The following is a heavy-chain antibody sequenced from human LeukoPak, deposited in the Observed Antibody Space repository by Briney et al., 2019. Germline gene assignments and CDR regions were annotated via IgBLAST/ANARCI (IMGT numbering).Heavy chain of an antibody. J-gene: IGHJ5*02. CDR3: ARTTGHSSGWENWFDP. CDR2: IYTSGST. CDR1: GGSISSYY. Sequence: SETLSLTCTVSGGSISSYYWSWIRQPAGKGLEWIGRIYTSGSTDYNPSLKSRVTMSVDTSKNQFSLKLSSVTAADTAVYYCARTTGHSSGWENWFDPWGQGTLVTVSS. D-gene: IGHD6-19*01. V-gene: IGHV4-4*07.